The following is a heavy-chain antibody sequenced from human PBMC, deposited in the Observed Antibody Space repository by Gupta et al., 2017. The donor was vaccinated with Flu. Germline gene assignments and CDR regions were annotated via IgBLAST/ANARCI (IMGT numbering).Heavy chain of an antibody. J-gene: IGHJ3*02. V-gene: IGHV2-26*01. CDR2: MFANDEK. CDR1: GFSLSTAMSR. D-gene: IGHD5-12*01. Sequence: HVALTEPGPVLVKPAEALTLTCTVSGFSLSTAMSRVSLLRQPPGKALEWLAHMFANDEKAYSTTLNHTLTISKNTSIIQVVLTMTNRDPVDTAADYCVHIPTREMATIMGFDIWGQGTMVTVSS. CDR3: VHIPTREMATIMGFDI.